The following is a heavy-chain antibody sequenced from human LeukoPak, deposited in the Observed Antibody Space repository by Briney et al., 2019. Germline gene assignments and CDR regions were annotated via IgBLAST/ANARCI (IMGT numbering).Heavy chain of an antibody. Sequence: PSETLSLTCSVLGGSITTHDDYWGWIRQPPGKGLEWIGSISHSGNTHYSPSLQSRVTLSADTPRNNFSLKLSSVTAADTAVYYCARLYFDFLSGYLDHWGQGTLVTVAS. J-gene: IGHJ5*02. CDR2: ISHSGNT. D-gene: IGHD3-3*01. CDR1: GGSITTHDDY. V-gene: IGHV4-39*02. CDR3: ARLYFDFLSGYLDH.